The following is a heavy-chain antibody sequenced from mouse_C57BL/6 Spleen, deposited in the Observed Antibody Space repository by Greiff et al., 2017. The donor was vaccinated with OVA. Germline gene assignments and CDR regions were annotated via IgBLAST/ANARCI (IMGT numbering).Heavy chain of an antibody. Sequence: QVQLQQSGPGLVQPSQSLSITCTVSGFSLTSYGVHWVRQSPGKGLEWLGVIWRGGSTDYNAAFMSRLSITKDNSKSQVFFKMNSLQADDTAIYYCAKTYYGSSLYAMDYWGQGTSVTVSS. CDR3: AKTYYGSSLYAMDY. CDR1: GFSLTSYG. J-gene: IGHJ4*01. V-gene: IGHV2-5*01. CDR2: IWRGGST. D-gene: IGHD1-1*01.